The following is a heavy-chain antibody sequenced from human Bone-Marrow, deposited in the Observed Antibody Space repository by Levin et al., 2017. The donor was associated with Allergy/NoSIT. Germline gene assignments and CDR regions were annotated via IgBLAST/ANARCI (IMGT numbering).Heavy chain of an antibody. CDR3: AKWGGTDWFDP. Sequence: KVSCKASGYIFTSNWIGWVRQMPGKGLEWMGIIYPGDSETIYSPSFQGQVTISADKSVTTAYLDWTSLKASDTAMYYCAKWGGTDWFDPWGHGTQVTVSS. V-gene: IGHV5-51*01. J-gene: IGHJ5*02. CDR1: GYIFTSNW. D-gene: IGHD2-15*01. CDR2: IYPGDSET.